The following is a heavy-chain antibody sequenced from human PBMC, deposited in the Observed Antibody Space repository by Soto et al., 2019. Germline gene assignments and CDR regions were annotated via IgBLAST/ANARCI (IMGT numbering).Heavy chain of an antibody. Sequence: GGSLRLSCAASGFTVSSNYMSWVRQAPGKGLEWVSVIYSGGSTYYADSVKGRFTISRDNSKNTLYLQMNSLRSEDTAVYYCARDGYVSSYYGMDVWGQGTTVTVSS. CDR3: ARDGYVSSYYGMDV. CDR2: IYSGGST. D-gene: IGHD5-12*01. V-gene: IGHV3-53*01. J-gene: IGHJ6*02. CDR1: GFTVSSNY.